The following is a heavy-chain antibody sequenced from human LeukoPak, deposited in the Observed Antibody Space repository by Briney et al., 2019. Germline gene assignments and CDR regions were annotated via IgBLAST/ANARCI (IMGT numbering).Heavy chain of an antibody. CDR2: INHNGNVN. CDR1: GFTFSSYW. CDR3: ARDTWGYSYAFDI. Sequence: PGGSLRLSCAASGFTFSSYWMNWARQAPGKGLEWVASINHNGNVNYYVDSVKGRFTISRDNAKNSLYLQMSNLRAEDTAVYYCARDTWGYSYAFDIWGQGTMVTVSS. D-gene: IGHD5-18*01. V-gene: IGHV3-7*03. J-gene: IGHJ3*02.